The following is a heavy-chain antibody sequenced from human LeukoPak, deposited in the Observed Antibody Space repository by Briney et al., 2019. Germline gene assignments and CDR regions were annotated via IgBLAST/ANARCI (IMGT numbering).Heavy chain of an antibody. CDR3: ARRIAAAGHFDY. Sequence: GASVKVSCKASGYTFISYAISWVRQAPGQGLEWMGRINPNSGGTNYAQKFQGRVTMTRDTSISTAYMELSSLRSDDTAVFYCARRIAAAGHFDYWGQGTLVTVSS. CDR2: INPNSGGT. CDR1: GYTFISYA. D-gene: IGHD6-13*01. V-gene: IGHV1-2*06. J-gene: IGHJ4*02.